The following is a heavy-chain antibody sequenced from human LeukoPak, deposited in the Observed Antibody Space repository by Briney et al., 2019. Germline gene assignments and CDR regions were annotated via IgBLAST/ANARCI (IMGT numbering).Heavy chain of an antibody. CDR3: TTDEWELHFDY. CDR2: IKSKTDGGTT. V-gene: IGHV3-15*01. D-gene: IGHD1-26*01. CDR1: GFTFSNAW. J-gene: IGHJ4*02. Sequence: GGSLRLSCAASGFTFSNAWMSWVRQAPGKGREWVGRIKSKTDGGTTDYAAPVKGGFTISRDDSKNTLYLQMNSLKTEDTAVYYCTTDEWELHFDYWGQGTLVTVSS.